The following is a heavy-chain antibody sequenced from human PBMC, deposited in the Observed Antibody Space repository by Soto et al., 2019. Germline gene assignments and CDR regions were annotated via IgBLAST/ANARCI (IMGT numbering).Heavy chain of an antibody. D-gene: IGHD3-3*01. V-gene: IGHV1-69*06. Sequence: VKVSCQASGGTFSSYAISWVRQAPGQGLEWMGGIIPIFGTANYAQKFQGRVTITADKSTSTAYMELSSLRSEDPAVYYCARTPLRFLEWLPEGPFDYWGQGTLVTVSS. CDR2: IIPIFGTA. CDR3: ARTPLRFLEWLPEGPFDY. J-gene: IGHJ4*02. CDR1: GGTFSSYA.